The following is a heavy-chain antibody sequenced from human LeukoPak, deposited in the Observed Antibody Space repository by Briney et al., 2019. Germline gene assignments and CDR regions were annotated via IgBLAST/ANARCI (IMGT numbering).Heavy chain of an antibody. CDR2: INGSGGST. V-gene: IGHV3-23*01. D-gene: IGHD5/OR15-5a*01. CDR3: AKEECRRRDFHCMDV. Sequence: GGSLRLSCAASGFPFNRYAMSWVRQAPGKGLEWVTGINGSGGSTDYADCVMGRFTINRDNSKYILYLQMNTLRAEDAAVYYCAKEECRRRDFHCMDVWGQGTTVTVSS. J-gene: IGHJ6*02. CDR1: GFPFNRYA.